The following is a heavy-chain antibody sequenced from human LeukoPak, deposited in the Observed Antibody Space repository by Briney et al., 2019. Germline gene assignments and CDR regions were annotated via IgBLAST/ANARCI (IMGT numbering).Heavy chain of an antibody. J-gene: IGHJ4*02. CDR2: IYYSGNT. CDR1: GCSINNYY. CDR3: ARGKGRGDYFDY. Sequence: SESLSLSCTDSGCSINNYYWSWIRQPPGKGLEWVGYIYYSGNTDSNPSLMSRVTISVDTSKNQFSLNLSSVTAAYTAVYYCARGKGRGDYFDYWGQGTLVTVSS. V-gene: IGHV4-59*01. D-gene: IGHD1-26*01.